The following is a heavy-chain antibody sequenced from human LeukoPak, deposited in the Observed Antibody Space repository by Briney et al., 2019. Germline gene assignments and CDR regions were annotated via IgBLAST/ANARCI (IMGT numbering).Heavy chain of an antibody. Sequence: PGGSLRLSCAASGFTFSNYWMHWVRQAPGKGLVWVSRINSDGSITSYADSVEGRFTISRDNAKNTLYLQMNSLRAEDTAVYYCARDATWGYPAYYSDYWGQGTLVTVSS. V-gene: IGHV3-74*01. D-gene: IGHD7-27*01. CDR3: ARDATWGYPAYYSDY. J-gene: IGHJ4*02. CDR1: GFTFSNYW. CDR2: INSDGSIT.